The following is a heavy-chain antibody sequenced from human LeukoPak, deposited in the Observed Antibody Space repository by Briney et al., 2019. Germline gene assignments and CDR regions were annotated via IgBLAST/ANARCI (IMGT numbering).Heavy chain of an antibody. J-gene: IGHJ4*02. CDR2: IYYSGST. Sequence: PSETLSLTCTVSGGSIGSYYWSWIRQPPGKGLEWIGYIYYSGSTNYNPSLKSRVTISVDTSKNQFSLKLSSVTAADTAVYYCARGSSWGYVWGSYRRPLFFDYWGQGTLVTISS. CDR3: ARGSSWGYVWGSYRRPLFFDY. CDR1: GGSIGSYY. V-gene: IGHV4-59*12. D-gene: IGHD3-16*02.